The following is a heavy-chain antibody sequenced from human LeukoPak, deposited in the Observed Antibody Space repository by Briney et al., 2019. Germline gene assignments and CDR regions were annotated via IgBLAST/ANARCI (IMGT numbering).Heavy chain of an antibody. V-gene: IGHV3-20*04. CDR3: VTGGSGTYYK. J-gene: IGHJ4*02. CDR2: INWDGGST. D-gene: IGHD1-26*01. CDR1: GFKLDDFG. Sequence: PRRSLRLSCAASGFKLDDFGMSWVRQDPAKGLEWVSSINWDGGSTYYADSVKGRATISRDNVENSLHLQMNSLRVEDTAVYYCVTGGSGTYYKWGQGTLVTVSS.